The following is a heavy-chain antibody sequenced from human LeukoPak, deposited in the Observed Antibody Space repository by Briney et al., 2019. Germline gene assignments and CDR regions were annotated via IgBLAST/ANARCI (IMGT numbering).Heavy chain of an antibody. Sequence: ASVKVSCKASGYTFTDYYMHWVRQAPGQGLEWMGWIKPNTGDTNSAQKFQGRVTLTRDTSISTAYMELSRLRSDDTAVYYCARGYFDYWGQGTLVTVSS. CDR2: IKPNTGDT. CDR3: ARGYFDY. CDR1: GYTFTDYY. J-gene: IGHJ4*02. V-gene: IGHV1-2*02.